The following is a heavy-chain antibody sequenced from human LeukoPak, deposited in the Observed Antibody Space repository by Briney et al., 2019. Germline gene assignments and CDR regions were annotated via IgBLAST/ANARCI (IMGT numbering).Heavy chain of an antibody. CDR3: ARVIGLTTVTVDP. CDR1: GGTFSSYA. J-gene: IGHJ5*02. V-gene: IGHV1-69*04. D-gene: IGHD4-17*01. CDR2: IIPILGIA. Sequence: GASVKVSCKASGGTFSSYAISWVRQAPGQGLEWMGRIIPILGIANYAQKFQGRVTITADKSTSTAYMELSSLRSEDTAVYYCARVIGLTTVTVDPWGQGTLVIVSS.